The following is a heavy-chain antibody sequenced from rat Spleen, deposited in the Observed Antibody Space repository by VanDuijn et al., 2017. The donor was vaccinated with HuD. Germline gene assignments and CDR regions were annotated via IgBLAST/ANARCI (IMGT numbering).Heavy chain of an antibody. CDR2: LWNTGGT. D-gene: IGHD3-1*01. V-gene: IGHV2-41*01. CDR3: ARDRGPLDY. Sequence: GPGLEWMGVLWNTGGTQYNPALESRLRFSKDTSKSQVFLEMNSLQTEDTATYYCARDRGPLDYWGQGLLVTVSA. J-gene: IGHJ2*01.